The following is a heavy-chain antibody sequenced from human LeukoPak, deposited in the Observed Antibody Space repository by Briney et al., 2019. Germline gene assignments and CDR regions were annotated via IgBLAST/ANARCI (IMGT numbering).Heavy chain of an antibody. CDR3: VKDREYCSGGSCYLFDY. V-gene: IGHV3-64D*06. J-gene: IGHJ4*02. Sequence: GGSLRLSCSASGFTFSSYAMHWVRQAPGKGLEYVSAISSNGGSTYYADSVKGRFTISRDNSKNTLYLQMSSLGAEDTAVYYCVKDREYCSGGSCYLFDYWGQGTLVTVSS. CDR2: ISSNGGST. D-gene: IGHD2-15*01. CDR1: GFTFSSYA.